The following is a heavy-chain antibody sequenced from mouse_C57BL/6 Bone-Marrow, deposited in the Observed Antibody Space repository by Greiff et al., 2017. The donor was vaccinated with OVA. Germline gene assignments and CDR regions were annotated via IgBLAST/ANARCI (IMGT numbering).Heavy chain of an antibody. CDR2: ISYDGSN. CDR3: ARAPGGTGY. V-gene: IGHV3-6*01. Sequence: ESGPGLVKPSQSLSLTCSVTGYSITSGYYWNWIRQFPGNKLEWMGYISYDGSNNYNPSLKNRISITRDTSKNQFFLKLNSVTTEDTATYYCARAPGGTGYWGQGTTLTVSS. J-gene: IGHJ2*01. CDR1: GYSITSGYY. D-gene: IGHD4-1*01.